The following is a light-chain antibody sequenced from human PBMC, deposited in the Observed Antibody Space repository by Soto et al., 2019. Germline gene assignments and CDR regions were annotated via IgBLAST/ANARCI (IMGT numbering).Light chain of an antibody. V-gene: IGLV3-21*02. CDR1: NIGIKS. Sequence: SYELTQPPSVSVAPGQTARITCGGNNIGIKSVHWYQQKPGQAPVLVVYDDDDRPSGVPERFSGSNSGSTATLTISRVEAGDEADYYCQVWNGSSDLVFGGGTKLTVL. J-gene: IGLJ3*02. CDR3: QVWNGSSDLV. CDR2: DDD.